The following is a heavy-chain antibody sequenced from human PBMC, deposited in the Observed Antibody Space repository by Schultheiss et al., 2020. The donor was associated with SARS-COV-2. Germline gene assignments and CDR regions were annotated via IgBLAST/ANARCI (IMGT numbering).Heavy chain of an antibody. CDR3: ARAGQPLLSSFISSGLSGLDV. CDR2: IKQDGSEK. V-gene: IGHV3-7*01. D-gene: IGHD2-21*02. Sequence: GGSLRLSCAASGFTFSSYWMSWVRQAPGKGLEWVANIKQDGSEKYYVDSVKGRFTISRDNAKKSLYLQMNSLRAEDTAVYYCARAGQPLLSSFISSGLSGLDVWGQGTTVTVSS. CDR1: GFTFSSYW. J-gene: IGHJ6*02.